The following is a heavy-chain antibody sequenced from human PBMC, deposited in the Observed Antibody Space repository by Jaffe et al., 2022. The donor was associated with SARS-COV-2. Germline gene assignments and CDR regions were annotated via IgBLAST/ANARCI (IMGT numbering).Heavy chain of an antibody. CDR3: ARDSGYSTFDY. Sequence: EVQLVESGGGLVQPGVSLRLSCAASGFTFSSYWMTWVRQAPGKGLEWVANIRPDGNEKYYVDSVKGRFTISRDNAKRSLYLQMNSLRAEDTAVYYCARDSGYSTFDYWGQGALVSVSS. V-gene: IGHV3-7*01. J-gene: IGHJ4*02. CDR1: GFTFSSYW. D-gene: IGHD6-13*01. CDR2: IRPDGNEK.